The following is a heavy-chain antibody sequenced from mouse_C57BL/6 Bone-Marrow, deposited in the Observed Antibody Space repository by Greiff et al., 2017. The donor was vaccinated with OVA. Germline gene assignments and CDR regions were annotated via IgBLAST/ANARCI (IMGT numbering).Heavy chain of an antibody. D-gene: IGHD2-14*01. J-gene: IGHJ3*01. Sequence: EVNLVESGGGLVKPGGSLKLSCAASGFTFSDYGMHWVRQAPEKGLEWVAYISSGSSTIYYADTVKGRFTISRDNAKNTLFLQMTSLRSEDTAMYYCARGGYPWFAYWGQGTLVTVSA. CDR3: ARGGYPWFAY. CDR2: ISSGSSTI. CDR1: GFTFSDYG. V-gene: IGHV5-17*01.